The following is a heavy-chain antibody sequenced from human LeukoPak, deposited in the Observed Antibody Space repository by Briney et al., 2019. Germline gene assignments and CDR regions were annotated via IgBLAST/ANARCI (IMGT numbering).Heavy chain of an antibody. CDR3: ARGLYGYYSDY. V-gene: IGHV1-2*02. J-gene: IGHJ4*02. CDR1: GYTFPAYY. CDR2: LNPNSGGS. D-gene: IGHD5-24*01. Sequence: ASVKVSCKPSGYTFPAYYIHRLRQAPGQGLEWMGWLNPNSGGSNYAQRFQGRVTMSRDSSISTTYMELSRLRSDDTAVYYCARGLYGYYSDYWGQGTLVTVSS.